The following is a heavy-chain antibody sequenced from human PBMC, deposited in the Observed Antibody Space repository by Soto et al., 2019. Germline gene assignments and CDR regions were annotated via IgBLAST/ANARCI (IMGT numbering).Heavy chain of an antibody. Sequence: PGESLKISCKASGYSFINYWICWVRQMPGKGLEWMAIINPGNSETRYSPAFQGQVTISADKSVTTTYLQWDSLKASDSAMYFCARPDPKYVASWGQGTLVTVSS. CDR1: GYSFINYW. CDR2: INPGNSET. D-gene: IGHD2-15*01. CDR3: ARPDPKYVAS. V-gene: IGHV5-51*01. J-gene: IGHJ5*02.